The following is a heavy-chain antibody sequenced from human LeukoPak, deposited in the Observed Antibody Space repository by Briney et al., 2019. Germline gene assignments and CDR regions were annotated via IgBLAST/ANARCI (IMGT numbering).Heavy chain of an antibody. CDR2: ITSDGSAT. J-gene: IGHJ4*02. V-gene: IGHV3-74*01. Sequence: GGSLRLSCAVSGFTFSSYWMHWLRQGPGKGLAWVSRITSDGSATDYADSVKGRFTISRDNAKKYLHLQMNSLRAGDTAFYYYAKYFVGLMAPFDSWGQGILVTVSS. CDR1: GFTFSSYW. D-gene: IGHD2-8*01. CDR3: AKYFVGLMAPFDS.